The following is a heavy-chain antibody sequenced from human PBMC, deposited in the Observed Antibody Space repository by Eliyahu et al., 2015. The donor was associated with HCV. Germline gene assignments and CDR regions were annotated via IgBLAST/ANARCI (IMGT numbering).Heavy chain of an antibody. J-gene: IGHJ6*02. V-gene: IGHV3-48*03. CDR3: ARAPPRRFLELSGDYYYYGMDV. D-gene: IGHD3-3*01. CDR2: ISSSXNTK. CDR1: XFXXXSYX. Sequence: EVQLVESGGGLVQPGGSLRLSWVASXFXXXSYXMNWXRQAPGKGLEWISYISSSXNTKYYTDSMKGRFTISRDNAKNSLSLQMNSLRAEDTAVYYCARAPPRRFLELSGDYYYYGMDVWGQGTSVTVSS.